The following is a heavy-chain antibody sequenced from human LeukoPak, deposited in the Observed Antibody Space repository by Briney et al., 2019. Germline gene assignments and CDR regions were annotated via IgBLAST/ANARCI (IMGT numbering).Heavy chain of an antibody. D-gene: IGHD6-19*01. J-gene: IGHJ4*02. CDR3: ARGVRYSSGWDY. V-gene: IGHV4-59*01. Sequence: PSETLSLTCTVSGGSISSYYWSWIRQPPGKGLEWIGYIYYSGSTNYNPSLKSRVTISVDTSKNQFSLKLSSVTAADTAVYYCARGVRYSSGWDYWGQGTLVTVSS. CDR2: IYYSGST. CDR1: GGSISSYY.